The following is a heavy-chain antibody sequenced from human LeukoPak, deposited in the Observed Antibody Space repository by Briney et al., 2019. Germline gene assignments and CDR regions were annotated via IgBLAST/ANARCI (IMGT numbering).Heavy chain of an antibody. J-gene: IGHJ5*02. CDR2: IYSGGGT. V-gene: IGHV3-66*01. CDR3: ARYPYSTSSWSDP. D-gene: IGHD6-6*01. CDR1: GLTDSSDY. Sequence: QPGGSLRLSCAASGLTDSSDYMSWVRQAPGKGLEWVSVIYSGGGTYYADSVRGRFTISRDNSKNTLYLQLNSLRAEDTAVYYCARYPYSTSSWSDPWGQGTLVTVSS.